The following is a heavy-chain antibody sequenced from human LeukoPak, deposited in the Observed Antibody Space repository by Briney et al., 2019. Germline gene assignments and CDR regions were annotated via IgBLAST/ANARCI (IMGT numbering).Heavy chain of an antibody. D-gene: IGHD3-16*01. CDR1: GFTDSSNY. CDR2: IYSGGST. J-gene: IGHJ4*02. Sequence: GGSLRLSGAASGFTDSSNYMSWVRQAPGKGLEWVSVIYSGGSTYYADSVKGRFTISRDNSKNTLYLQMNSLRAEDTAVYYCARWGGDYWGQGTLVTVSS. V-gene: IGHV3-66*01. CDR3: ARWGGDY.